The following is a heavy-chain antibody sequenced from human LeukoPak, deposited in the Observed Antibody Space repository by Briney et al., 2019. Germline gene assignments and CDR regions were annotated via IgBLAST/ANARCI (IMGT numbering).Heavy chain of an antibody. V-gene: IGHV4-59*02. CDR1: GASVSNFF. CDR3: ARDPAGDYGY. J-gene: IGHJ4*02. D-gene: IGHD4-17*01. Sequence: SETLSLTCSVSGASVSNFFWSWIRQPPGKALEWLGYIHNSGTTKYNPPLKGRVSMSMDTSKNQFSLNVVSVSSTDTAVYYCARDPAGDYGYWGQGTLVTVSS. CDR2: IHNSGTT.